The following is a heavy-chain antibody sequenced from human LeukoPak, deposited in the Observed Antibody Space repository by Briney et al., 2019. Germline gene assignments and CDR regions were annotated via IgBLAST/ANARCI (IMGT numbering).Heavy chain of an antibody. CDR3: ARQRYSDY. CDR2: IKEDGSEN. D-gene: IGHD1-1*01. V-gene: IGHV3-7*01. Sequence: PGGSLRLSCAAPGFTFSRYWMTWGRQAPGKGLEGGANIKEDGSENYYVESVKGRFTISRDNAKNSLYLRLNSLRAEDTAVYFCARQRYSDYWGQGTLVTVSS. CDR1: GFTFSRYW. J-gene: IGHJ4*02.